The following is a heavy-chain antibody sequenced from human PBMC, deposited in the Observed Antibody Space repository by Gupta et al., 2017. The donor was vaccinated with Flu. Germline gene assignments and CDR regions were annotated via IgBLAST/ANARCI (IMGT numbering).Heavy chain of an antibody. CDR3: ARGNYYGSGLGWFDP. D-gene: IGHD3-10*01. CDR1: GCDFTSDG. CDR2: ISAYNGNT. J-gene: IGHJ5*02. V-gene: IGHV1-18*01. Sequence: QVQLVQSGAEVKKPGASVTVSGKASGCDFTSDGISWVRQAPGQGLEWMGWISAYNGNTNYAQKLQGRVTMTTDTSTSTAYMELRSLRSDDTAVYYCARGNYYGSGLGWFDPWGQGTLVTVSS.